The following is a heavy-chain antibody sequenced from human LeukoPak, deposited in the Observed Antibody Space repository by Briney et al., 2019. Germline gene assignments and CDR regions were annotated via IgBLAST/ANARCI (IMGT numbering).Heavy chain of an antibody. D-gene: IGHD3-9*01. CDR2: IRYDGNSK. V-gene: IGHV3-30*02. CDR3: ARERTYYDILTGYSH. J-gene: IGHJ4*02. CDR1: GFTFSSSD. Sequence: GGSLRLSCAASGFTFSSSDMHWVRQAPGKGLEWVAFIRYDGNSKYFADSVKGRFTISRDNSKNTLYMQMNSLRAEDTAVYYCARERTYYDILTGYSHWGQGTLVTVSS.